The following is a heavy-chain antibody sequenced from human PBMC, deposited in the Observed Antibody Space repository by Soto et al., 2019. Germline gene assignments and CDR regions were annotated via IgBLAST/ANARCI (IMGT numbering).Heavy chain of an antibody. CDR2: IYYSGST. CDR3: AREKMTTQRRPYFQH. CDR1: GGSISSSSYY. D-gene: IGHD4-17*01. V-gene: IGHV4-39*02. J-gene: IGHJ1*01. Sequence: QLQLQESGPGLVKPSETLSLTCTVSGGSISSSSYYWGWIRQPPGKGLEWIGSIYYSGSTYYNPSLKSRVTISVDTSKNQFSLKLSSVTAADTAVYYCAREKMTTQRRPYFQHWGQGTLVTVSS.